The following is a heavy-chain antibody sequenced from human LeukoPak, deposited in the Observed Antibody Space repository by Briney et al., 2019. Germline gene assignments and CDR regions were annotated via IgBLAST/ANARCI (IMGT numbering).Heavy chain of an antibody. CDR2: INPNSGGT. D-gene: IGHD3-22*01. CDR3: ARDERYDSSGYPFDY. CDR1: GYTFTGYF. Sequence: WASVKVSCKASGYTFTGYFIHWVRQAPGQGLEWMGWINPNSGGTNYGQKFQGRVTVTRDTSISTAYMELSRLRSDDTAVYYCARDERYDSSGYPFDYWGQGTLVTVSS. J-gene: IGHJ4*02. V-gene: IGHV1-2*02.